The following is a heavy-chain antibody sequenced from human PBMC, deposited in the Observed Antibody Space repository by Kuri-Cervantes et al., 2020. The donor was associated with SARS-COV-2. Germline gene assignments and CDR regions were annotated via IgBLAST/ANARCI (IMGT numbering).Heavy chain of an antibody. CDR2: IYPSGST. CDR3: ARDSRGNRGWYYFDH. Sequence: SETLSLTCTVSGGSISSGSYCWSWIRQPAGKGLAWIGRIYPSGSTNYNPSLKSRVTISVDTSKNQFSLKLSSVTAADTAVYYCARDSRGNRGWYYFDHLGQGTLVTVSS. V-gene: IGHV4-61*02. CDR1: GGSISSGSYC. D-gene: IGHD6-19*01. J-gene: IGHJ4*02.